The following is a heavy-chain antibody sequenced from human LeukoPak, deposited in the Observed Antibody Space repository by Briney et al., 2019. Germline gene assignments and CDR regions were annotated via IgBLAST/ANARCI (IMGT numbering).Heavy chain of an antibody. CDR2: MYYSGST. J-gene: IGHJ4*02. CDR1: GGSISSSSYY. D-gene: IGHD4-11*01. V-gene: IGHV4-39*01. CDR3: ARHREGDYSNFSPFDY. Sequence: SETLSLTCTVSGGSISSSSYYWGWIRQPPGKGLEWIGSMYYSGSTYYNPSLKSRVAISVDTSKNQFSLKMSFVTAADTAVYYCARHREGDYSNFSPFDYWGQGTLVTVSS.